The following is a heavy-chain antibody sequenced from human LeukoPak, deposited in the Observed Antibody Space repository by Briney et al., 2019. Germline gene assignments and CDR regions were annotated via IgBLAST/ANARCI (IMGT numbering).Heavy chain of an antibody. CDR3: TTRCSGTSCYANWFD. CDR1: VFTFSHAW. J-gene: IGHJ4*01. D-gene: IGHD2-2*01. Sequence: GGSLRLSCAASVFTFSHAWMSWVRQAPGKGLEWVGRIKSKTDGGTTDYAAPVKGRFTISRDDSERTLYLQMSSLKTEDTAVYYCTTRCSGTSCYANWFDWGQGTLVTVSS. V-gene: IGHV3-15*01. CDR2: IKSKTDGGTT.